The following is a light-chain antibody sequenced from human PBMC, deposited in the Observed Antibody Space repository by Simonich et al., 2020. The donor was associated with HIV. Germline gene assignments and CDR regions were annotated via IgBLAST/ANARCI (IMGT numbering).Light chain of an antibody. CDR2: WAS. Sequence: DIVMTQSPDSLAVSLGERATINGKPPQSLLKRSNKKNYLAWYQQKAVQPPKLLIDWASTRESGVPDRFSGSGSGTDFTLTISSLQAEDVAVYYCQQYYGTPYTFGQGTKLEIK. V-gene: IGKV4-1*01. J-gene: IGKJ2*01. CDR1: QSLLKRSNKKNY. CDR3: QQYYGTPYT.